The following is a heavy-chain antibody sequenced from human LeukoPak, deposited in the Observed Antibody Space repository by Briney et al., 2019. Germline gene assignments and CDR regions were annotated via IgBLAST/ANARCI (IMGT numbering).Heavy chain of an antibody. Sequence: PGGSLRLSCAASGFTFSSYAMHRVRQAPGKGLEWVAVISYDGSNKYYADSVKGRFTISRDNSKNTLYLQMNSLRAEDTAVYYCARDGNYYDSSGYVDYWGQGTLVTVSS. CDR3: ARDGNYYDSSGYVDY. CDR1: GFTFSSYA. V-gene: IGHV3-30-3*01. D-gene: IGHD3-22*01. J-gene: IGHJ4*02. CDR2: ISYDGSNK.